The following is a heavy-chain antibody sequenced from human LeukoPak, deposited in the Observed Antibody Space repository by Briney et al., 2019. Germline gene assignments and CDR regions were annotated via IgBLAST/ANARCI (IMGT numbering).Heavy chain of an antibody. Sequence: GSLRLSCAASGFTFSSYGMHWVRQAPGKGLEWVAVNGYDGINKYYADSVKGRFTISRDNSKNTLYLQMNSLRAEDTAVYYCARDHSSGWYSAYFDYWGQGTLVTVSS. V-gene: IGHV3-33*01. CDR3: ARDHSSGWYSAYFDY. CDR2: NGYDGINK. CDR1: GFTFSSYG. J-gene: IGHJ4*02. D-gene: IGHD6-19*01.